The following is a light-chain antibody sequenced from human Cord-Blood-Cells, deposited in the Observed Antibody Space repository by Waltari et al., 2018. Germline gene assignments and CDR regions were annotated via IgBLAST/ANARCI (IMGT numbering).Light chain of an antibody. CDR2: AAS. CDR1: QSISSN. CDR3: QQSYSTPYT. Sequence: IQMPQPPSSMPASVGDRDTIPCRASQSISSNLNWYQQKPGKAPKLLIYAASSLHSGVPSRFSGSGAAADFTLTISSLRPEDFATYYCQQSYSTPYTFGQGTKLEIK. J-gene: IGKJ2*01. V-gene: IGKV1-39*01.